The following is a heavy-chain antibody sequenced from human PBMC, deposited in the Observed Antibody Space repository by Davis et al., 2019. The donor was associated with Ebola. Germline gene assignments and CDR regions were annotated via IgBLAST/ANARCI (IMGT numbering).Heavy chain of an antibody. CDR3: VRGGRTAGTLLDF. CDR2: ITWDGGTT. D-gene: IGHD6-13*01. Sequence: GESLMISCEASGFTFDDHTMHWVRQVPGKGLEWVSLITWDGGTTHYEDSFKGRFIISRDNNENALHLQINSLRIEDTALYHCVRGGRTAGTLLDFWGPGTQVTVSA. V-gene: IGHV3-43*01. CDR1: GFTFDDHT. J-gene: IGHJ4*02.